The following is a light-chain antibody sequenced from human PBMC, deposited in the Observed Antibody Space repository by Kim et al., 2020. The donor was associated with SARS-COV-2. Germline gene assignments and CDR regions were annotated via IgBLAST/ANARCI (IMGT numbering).Light chain of an antibody. CDR2: AAS. CDR3: LKYNSAPPRLT. V-gene: IGKV1-27*01. CDR1: QDIRIY. Sequence: DIQMTQSPSSLSASVGDRVTITCRASQDIRIYLAWYQQKPGKVPKLLIYAASTLQSGVPSRFSGSGSGTDFTLTISSLQPEDVATYYCLKYNSAPPRLTFGGGTKVDIK. J-gene: IGKJ4*01.